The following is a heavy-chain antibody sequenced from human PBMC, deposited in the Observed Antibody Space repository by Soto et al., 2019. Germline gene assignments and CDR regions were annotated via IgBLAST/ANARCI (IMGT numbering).Heavy chain of an antibody. Sequence: ASVKGSCKASGYTLTSYYMHWLRQAPGQGLEWMGIINPSGGSTSYAQKFQGRVTMTRDTSTSTVYMELSSLRSEDTAVYYCARDRVVTTLEVRYYFAYWGQGTLVTVSS. CDR3: ARDRVVTTLEVRYYFAY. V-gene: IGHV1-46*01. D-gene: IGHD2-21*02. J-gene: IGHJ4*02. CDR1: GYTLTSYY. CDR2: INPSGGST.